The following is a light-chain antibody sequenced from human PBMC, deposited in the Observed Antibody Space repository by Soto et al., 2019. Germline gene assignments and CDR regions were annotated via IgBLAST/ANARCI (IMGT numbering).Light chain of an antibody. J-gene: IGKJ1*01. CDR2: KAS. Sequence: DIQMTQSPSTLSAYVGDRVTITSGDSQSISSWLAWYQQKPGKAPKLLIYKASSLESGVPSRFSGSGSGTEFTLTISSLQPDDFATYYCQQYNSYSWTFGQGTKVDIK. V-gene: IGKV1-5*03. CDR3: QQYNSYSWT. CDR1: QSISSW.